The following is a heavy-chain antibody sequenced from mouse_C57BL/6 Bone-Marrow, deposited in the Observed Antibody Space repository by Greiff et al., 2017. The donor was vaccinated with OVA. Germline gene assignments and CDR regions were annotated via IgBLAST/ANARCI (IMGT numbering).Heavy chain of an antibody. CDR3: ASSTVVATRYYFDY. CDR2: IYPGSGST. Sequence: QVQLQQPGAELVKPGASVKMSCKASGYTFTSYWITWVKQRPGQGLEWIGDIYPGSGSTNYNEKFKSKATLTVDTSSSTAYMQLSSLTSEDSAVYYCASSTVVATRYYFDYWGQGTTLTVSS. D-gene: IGHD1-1*01. V-gene: IGHV1-55*01. J-gene: IGHJ2*01. CDR1: GYTFTSYW.